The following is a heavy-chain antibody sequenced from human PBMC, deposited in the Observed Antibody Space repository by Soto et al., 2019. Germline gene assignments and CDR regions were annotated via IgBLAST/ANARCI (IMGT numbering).Heavy chain of an antibody. CDR2: IDYNGVT. J-gene: IGHJ4*02. CDR1: GVSIYRSGYY. CDR3: GKVLVGPTGHTDSES. D-gene: IGHD2-15*01. Sequence: PSETLSLTCTVSGVSIYRSGYYWGWIRQPPGRGLEWIGNIDYNGVTYSNPSLKSRVTISRDTSKNQFSLKLTSVTAADTALYYCGKVLVGPTGHTDSESLGPATLVTVSS. V-gene: IGHV4-39*01.